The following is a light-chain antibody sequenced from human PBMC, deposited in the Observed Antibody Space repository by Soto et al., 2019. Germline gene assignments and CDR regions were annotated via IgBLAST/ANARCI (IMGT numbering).Light chain of an antibody. CDR1: QGISSF. V-gene: IGKV1-9*01. CDR3: QQLNSFPIA. CDR2: GAS. J-gene: IGKJ3*01. Sequence: IQLTQSPSSLSASVGDRITITCRASQGISSFLAWYQQKPGRAPKLLIYGASTLQSGVPSRFSGSGSGTDFTLTISSLQPEDFATYYCQQLNSFPIAFGPGTKVEIQ.